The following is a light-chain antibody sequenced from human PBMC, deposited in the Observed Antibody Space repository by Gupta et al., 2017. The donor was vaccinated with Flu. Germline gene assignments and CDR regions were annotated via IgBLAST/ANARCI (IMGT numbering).Light chain of an antibody. CDR3: FSTDSTGNHRV. J-gene: IGLJ3*02. Sequence: SYELTQPPSASVSPGQTARITCSGDALPKKYAYWYQQKAGQAPVLVIYEDTKRPSVIPARFSGSSSGTMASLTISEAQVDDEADFYCFSTDSTGNHRVFGGGIKLTVL. CDR1: ALPKKY. CDR2: EDT. V-gene: IGLV3-10*01.